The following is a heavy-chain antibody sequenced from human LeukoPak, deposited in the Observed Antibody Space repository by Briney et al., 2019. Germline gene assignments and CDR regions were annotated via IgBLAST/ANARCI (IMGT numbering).Heavy chain of an antibody. CDR1: GFTFSSYA. Sequence: PGGSLRLSCAASGFTFSSYAIHWVRQAPGKGLEWVAVISYDGSSKYYTNTVKGRFTISRYNSKNTLYLQMHSLRAEDTAVYYCAKEGYGDRGSWGYFDYWGQGTLVTVSS. V-gene: IGHV3-30*04. CDR3: AKEGYGDRGSWGYFDY. CDR2: ISYDGSSK. D-gene: IGHD4-17*01. J-gene: IGHJ4*02.